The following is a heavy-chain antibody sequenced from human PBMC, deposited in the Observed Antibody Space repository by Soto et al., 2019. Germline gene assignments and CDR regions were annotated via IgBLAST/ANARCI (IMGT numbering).Heavy chain of an antibody. J-gene: IGHJ4*02. CDR1: GGSISSGGYY. D-gene: IGHD3-16*01. CDR2: IYYSGST. V-gene: IGHV4-31*03. CDR3: ARLSNPWGNSVMDY. Sequence: QVQLQESGPGLVKPSQTLSLTCTVSGGSISSGGYYWSWIRQHPGKGLEWIGYIYYSGSTYYNPSLKSRVTISVDTSKNQFSLKLSSVTAADTVVYYCARLSNPWGNSVMDYWGQGTLVTVSS.